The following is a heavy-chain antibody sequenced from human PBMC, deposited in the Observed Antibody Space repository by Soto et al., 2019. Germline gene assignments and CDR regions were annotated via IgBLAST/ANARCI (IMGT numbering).Heavy chain of an antibody. CDR3: AKDMKWGGMTTIHYFDS. CDR1: GFTVDNYT. J-gene: IGHJ4*02. D-gene: IGHD4-17*01. V-gene: IGHV3-9*01. CDR2: ISANGDNV. Sequence: GGSLRLSCVASGFTVDNYTMHWVRQAPGKGLEWVSGISANGDNVDYADSVKGRFTVSRDNAKNSLFLQMNSLRPEDTALYYCAKDMKWGGMTTIHYFDSWGQGA.